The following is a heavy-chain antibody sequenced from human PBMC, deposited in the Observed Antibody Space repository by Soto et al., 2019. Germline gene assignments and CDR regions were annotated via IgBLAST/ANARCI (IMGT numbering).Heavy chain of an antibody. CDR1: GFTFSTYA. CDR2: ISGSGVST. Sequence: GESLKISCAASGFTFSTYAMSWVRQAPGKGLEWVSGISGSGVSTYYADSVKGRFTISRDNSKNTLYLQMNSLRAEDTAVYYCAKGGDSTGYYFRSIDYWGQGTLVTVSS. CDR3: AKGGDSTGYYFRSIDY. D-gene: IGHD3-22*01. V-gene: IGHV3-23*01. J-gene: IGHJ4*02.